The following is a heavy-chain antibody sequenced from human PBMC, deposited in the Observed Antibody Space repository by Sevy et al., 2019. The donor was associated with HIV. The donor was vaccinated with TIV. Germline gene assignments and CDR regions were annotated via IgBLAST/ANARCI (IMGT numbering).Heavy chain of an antibody. D-gene: IGHD3-16*01. CDR3: GSECRFYEYVW. Sequence: GGSLRLSCAASGFTFSGYAMHWVRQAPGKGLEWVGLVSYDGNTKYYADSVKGRFTISRDNSENTLYLQMDSLRTEDTAVYFCGSECRFYEYVWGGQGALVTVSS. J-gene: IGHJ4*01. V-gene: IGHV3-30*04. CDR2: VSYDGNTK. CDR1: GFTFSGYA.